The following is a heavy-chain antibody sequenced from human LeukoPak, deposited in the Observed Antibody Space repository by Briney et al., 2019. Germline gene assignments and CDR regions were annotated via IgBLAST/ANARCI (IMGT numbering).Heavy chain of an antibody. V-gene: IGHV4-34*01. J-gene: IGHJ5*02. CDR2: INHSGST. Sequence: SETLSLTCAVYGGSFSGYYWSWIRQPPGKGLEWIGEINHSGSTNYNPSLKSRVTISVDTSKNQFSLKLSSVTAADTAVHYCARILGNEYCSGGSCYRGNWFDPWGQGTLVTVSS. CDR3: ARILGNEYCSGGSCYRGNWFDP. CDR1: GGSFSGYY. D-gene: IGHD2-15*01.